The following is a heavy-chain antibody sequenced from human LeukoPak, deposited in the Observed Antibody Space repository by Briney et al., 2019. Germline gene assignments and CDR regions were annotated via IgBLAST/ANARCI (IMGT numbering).Heavy chain of an antibody. J-gene: IGHJ4*02. D-gene: IGHD1-26*01. CDR3: AKGEADLDY. CDR1: GFTFRSYA. Sequence: GGSLRLSCAASGFTFRSYAMNWVRQTPGKGLEWVAFIRYDEGNKYYADSVKDRFTISRDNSKNTLYLQINTLRAEDTAVYYCAKGEADLDYWGQGTLVTVSS. V-gene: IGHV3-30*02. CDR2: IRYDEGNK.